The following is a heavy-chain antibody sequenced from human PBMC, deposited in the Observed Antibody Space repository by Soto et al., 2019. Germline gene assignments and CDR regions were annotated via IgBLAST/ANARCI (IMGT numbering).Heavy chain of an antibody. CDR2: IDPSDGTT. V-gene: IGHV1-46*04. Sequence: ASVKVSCKASGYGFTTYHMHWVRQAPGQGLEWMGMIDPSDGTTTYAQKLQGRVTMTRDTATSTVYMELSSLRSEDTAVYYCARDEVPDVQNDAFDIWGQGTMVTVSS. CDR3: ARDEVPDVQNDAFDI. CDR1: GYGFTTYH. J-gene: IGHJ3*02.